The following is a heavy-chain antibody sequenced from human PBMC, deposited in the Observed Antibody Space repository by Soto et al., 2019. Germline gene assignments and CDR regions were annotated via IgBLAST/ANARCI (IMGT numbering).Heavy chain of an antibody. V-gene: IGHV4-39*01. D-gene: IGHD3-22*01. J-gene: IGHJ3*02. CDR1: GGSISSGSYY. CDR3: ARQTDSYYTFDAFDI. Sequence: SETLSVTCTVSGGSISSGSYYWDWIRQPPGKGLEWIGNVYYSGSTNYTPSLESRVTISVDTSKNQFSLKLSSVTAADTAVYYCARQTDSYYTFDAFDIWGQGTMVPVSS. CDR2: VYYSGST.